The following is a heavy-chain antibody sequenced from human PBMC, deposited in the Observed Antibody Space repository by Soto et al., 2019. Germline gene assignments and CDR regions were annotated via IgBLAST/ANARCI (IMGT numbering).Heavy chain of an antibody. CDR1: GFTFSSYG. CDR2: IWYDGSNK. Sequence: PGGSLRLSCAASGFTFSSYGMHWVRQAPGKGLEWVAVIWYDGSNKYYADSVKGRFTISRDNSKNTLYLQMNSLRAEDTAVYYCARAKSETARPPVHWGPGTLVTVFS. CDR3: ARAKSETARPPVH. D-gene: IGHD5-18*01. J-gene: IGHJ4*02. V-gene: IGHV3-33*01.